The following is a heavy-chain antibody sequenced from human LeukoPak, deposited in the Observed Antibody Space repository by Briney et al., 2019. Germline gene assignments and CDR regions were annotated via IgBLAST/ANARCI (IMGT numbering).Heavy chain of an antibody. V-gene: IGHV1-2*02. CDR2: IDPKSGDT. J-gene: IGHJ4*02. D-gene: IGHD7-27*01. Sequence: ASVKVSCKTSGYTFTDHYFHWLRQAPGQGLECMGWIDPKSGDTNYAERFQGRVSLTRDTSISTAYMELSSLRSDDTAVYYCARDHNWGPDYWGQGTLVSVSS. CDR3: ARDHNWGPDY. CDR1: GYTFTDHY.